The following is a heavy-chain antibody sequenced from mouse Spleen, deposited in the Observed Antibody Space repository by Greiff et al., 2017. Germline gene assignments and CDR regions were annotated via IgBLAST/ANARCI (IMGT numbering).Heavy chain of an antibody. CDR1: GYTFTSYW. J-gene: IGHJ1*01. Sequence: QVQLQQSGAELVKPGASVKLSCKASGYTFTSYWMQWVKQRPGQGLEWIGEIDPSDSYTNYNQKFKGKATLTVDTSSSTAYMQLSSLTSEDSAVYYCARSPLSYWYFDVWGAGTTVTVSS. CDR2: IDPSDSYT. CDR3: ARSPLSYWYFDV. V-gene: IGHV1-50*01.